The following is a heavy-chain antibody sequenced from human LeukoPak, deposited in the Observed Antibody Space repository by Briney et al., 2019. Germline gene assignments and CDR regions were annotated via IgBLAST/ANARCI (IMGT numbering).Heavy chain of an antibody. CDR2: INPNSGGT. J-gene: IGHJ5*02. CDR1: GYTFTGYY. D-gene: IGHD6-13*01. Sequence: ASVKVSCKASGYTFTGYYMHWVRQAPGQGLEWMGWINPNSGGTNYAQKFQGRVTITTDESTSTAYMELSSLRSEDTAVYYCARSSSWYENWFDPWGQGTLVTVSS. CDR3: ARSSSWYENWFDP. V-gene: IGHV1-2*02.